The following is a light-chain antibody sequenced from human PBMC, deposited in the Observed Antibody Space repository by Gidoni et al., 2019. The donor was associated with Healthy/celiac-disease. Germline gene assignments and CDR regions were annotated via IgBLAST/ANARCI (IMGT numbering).Light chain of an antibody. CDR2: AAS. CDR3: QQSYSTPVH. J-gene: IGKJ2*01. V-gene: IGKV1-39*01. Sequence: DIQMTQSPSSLSASVGDRVTITCRASQSISSYLNWYQQKPGKAPKLLIYAASSLQSGVPSRFSGSGSGTDFTLTISSLQPEDFAIYYCQQSYSTPVHFGQGTKLEIK. CDR1: QSISSY.